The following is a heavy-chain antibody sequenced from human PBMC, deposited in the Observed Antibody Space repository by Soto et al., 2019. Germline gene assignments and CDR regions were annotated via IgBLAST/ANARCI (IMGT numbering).Heavy chain of an antibody. J-gene: IGHJ6*02. Sequence: EVQLVESGGGLVQPGGSLRLSCAASGFTFSSYDMHWVRQATGKGLEWVSVIGTAGDTYYPGSVKGRLTISRENAKNSFYLQMNSLRAEDTAVYYCARAAGYSYGSYYYYYGMDVWGHGTTVTVSS. CDR3: ARAAGYSYGSYYYYYGMDV. CDR2: IGTAGDT. D-gene: IGHD5-18*01. V-gene: IGHV3-13*01. CDR1: GFTFSSYD.